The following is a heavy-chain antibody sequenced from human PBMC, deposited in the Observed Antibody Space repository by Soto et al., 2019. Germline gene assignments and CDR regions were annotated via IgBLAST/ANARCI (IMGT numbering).Heavy chain of an antibody. CDR1: GFTFSSYA. D-gene: IGHD5-18*01. CDR2: MSGSGVST. J-gene: IGHJ6*02. CDR3: AKDGGYSYGYSPRYYYGMDV. Sequence: EVQLLESGGGLVQPGGSLRLSCAASGFTFSSYAMSWVRQAPGKGLEWVSAMSGSGVSTYYADSVNGRFTISRDNSKNTLYLQMNSLRAEDTAVYYCAKDGGYSYGYSPRYYYGMDVWGQGTTVTVSS. V-gene: IGHV3-23*01.